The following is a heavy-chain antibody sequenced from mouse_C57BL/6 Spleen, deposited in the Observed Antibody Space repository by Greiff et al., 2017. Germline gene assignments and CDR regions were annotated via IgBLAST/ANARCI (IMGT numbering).Heavy chain of an antibody. CDR1: GYTFTGYW. J-gene: IGHJ4*01. D-gene: IGHD4-1*01. CDR3: ARRWDVYYAMDY. V-gene: IGHV1-9*01. CDR2: ILPGSGST. Sequence: VQLQQSGAELMKPGASVKLSCKATGYTFTGYWIEWVKQRPGHGLEWIGEILPGSGSTNYNEKFKGKATFTADTSSNTDYMQLSSLTTEDSAIYYCARRWDVYYAMDYWGQGTSVTVSS.